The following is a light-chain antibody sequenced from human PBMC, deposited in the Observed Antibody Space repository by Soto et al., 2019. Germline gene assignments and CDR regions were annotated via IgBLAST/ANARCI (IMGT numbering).Light chain of an antibody. Sequence: DIQLTQSPSSLSASVGDRVTITCRVSQGISSYLNWYRQKPGKAPNLLIYVASSLQSEVPSRFSGSGSGTDFTLTITSLQPEDFATYYCQQSYGTPITFGQGTRLEIK. CDR1: QGISSY. CDR2: VAS. J-gene: IGKJ5*01. CDR3: QQSYGTPIT. V-gene: IGKV1-39*01.